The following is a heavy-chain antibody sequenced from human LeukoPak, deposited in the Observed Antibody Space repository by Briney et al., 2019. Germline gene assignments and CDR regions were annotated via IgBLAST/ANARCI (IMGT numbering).Heavy chain of an antibody. Sequence: PGGSLRLSCAASGFTFSTFVMHWVRQAPGKGLEWAALISYDGSNENYVDSVKGRFTISRDNSKSTLYLQMNSLRAADTAVYYCAKSMLPSTNPRYYHYGMDVWGQGTTVTVSS. CDR1: GFTFSTFV. CDR2: ISYDGSNE. V-gene: IGHV3-30*18. J-gene: IGHJ6*02. D-gene: IGHD2-15*01. CDR3: AKSMLPSTNPRYYHYGMDV.